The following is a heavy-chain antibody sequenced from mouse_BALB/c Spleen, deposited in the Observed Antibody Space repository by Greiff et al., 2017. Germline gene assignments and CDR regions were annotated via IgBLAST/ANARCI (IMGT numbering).Heavy chain of an antibody. CDR1: GFTFSDYY. CDR3: ARGPSYGSTAWFAY. J-gene: IGHJ3*01. CDR2: ISDGGSYT. Sequence: DVMLVESGGGLVKPGGSLKLSCAASGFTFSDYYMYWVRQTPEKRLEWVATISDGGSYTYYPDSVKGRFTISRDNAKNNLYLQMSSLKSEDTAMYYCARGPSYGSTAWFAYWGQGTLVTVSA. D-gene: IGHD1-1*01. V-gene: IGHV5-4*02.